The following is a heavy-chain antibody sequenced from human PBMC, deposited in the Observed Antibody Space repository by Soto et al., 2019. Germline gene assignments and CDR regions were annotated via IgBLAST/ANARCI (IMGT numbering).Heavy chain of an antibody. J-gene: IGHJ5*02. Sequence: ASVKVSCKASGYTFTSYAMHWVRQAPGQRLEWMGWIDAGHGNTKYSQKFQGRVTITRDTSASTAYMELSSLRSEDTAVYYCARMYSSGLGGLDPWGQGTLVTVSS. CDR2: IDAGHGNT. V-gene: IGHV1-3*01. D-gene: IGHD6-19*01. CDR3: ARMYSSGLGGLDP. CDR1: GYTFTSYA.